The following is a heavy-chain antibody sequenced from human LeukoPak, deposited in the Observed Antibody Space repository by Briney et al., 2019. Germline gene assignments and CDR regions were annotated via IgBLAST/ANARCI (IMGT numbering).Heavy chain of an antibody. V-gene: IGHV3-23*01. CDR1: GFTFSSYA. Sequence: GGSLRLSCAASGFTFSSYAMTWVRQAPGKGLEWVSVINDSGGRTFYADSVKGRFTISRDNSKNTLYLQMNSLRADDTAVYYCATGYRRDWYQGDWGQGTLVTVSS. J-gene: IGHJ4*02. CDR3: ATGYRRDWYQGD. D-gene: IGHD6-19*01. CDR2: INDSGGRT.